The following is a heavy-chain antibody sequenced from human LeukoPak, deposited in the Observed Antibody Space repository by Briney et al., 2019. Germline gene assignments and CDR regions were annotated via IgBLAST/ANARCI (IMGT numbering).Heavy chain of an antibody. CDR2: TYYRSKYYN. Sequence: SQTLSLTCAISGDSVSSNSAVWNWIRQSPSRGLEWLGRTYYRSKYYNDYAVSVKSRITINPDTSKNQFSLQLNSVTPEDTAVYYCAREGEVRGVISLDVWGQGTTVTVSS. D-gene: IGHD3-10*01. CDR3: AREGEVRGVISLDV. CDR1: GDSVSSNSAV. V-gene: IGHV6-1*01. J-gene: IGHJ6*02.